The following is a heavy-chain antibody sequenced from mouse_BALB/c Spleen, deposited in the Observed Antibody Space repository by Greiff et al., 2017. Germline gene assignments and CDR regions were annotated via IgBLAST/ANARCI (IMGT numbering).Heavy chain of an antibody. D-gene: IGHD2-4*01. Sequence: QLQQSGAELARPGASVKLSCKASGYTFTSYWMQWVKQRPGQGLEWIGAIYPGDGDTRYTQKFKGKATLTADKSSSTAYMQLSSLASEDSAVYYCASPSTMITGFDYWGQGTTLTVSS. CDR3: ASPSTMITGFDY. CDR2: IYPGDGDT. J-gene: IGHJ2*01. V-gene: IGHV1-87*01. CDR1: GYTFTSYW.